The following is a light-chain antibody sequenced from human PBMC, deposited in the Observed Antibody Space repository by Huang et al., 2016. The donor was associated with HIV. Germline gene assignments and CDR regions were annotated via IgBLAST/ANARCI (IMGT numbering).Light chain of an antibody. Sequence: IQLTQSPSSLSASVGDRIIITCRASQDISNSLAWYQQKPGKAPTPLIFASSTLQSGVSSRFSGSASGTYFTLTINGLQPEDFATYYCQQLHAYPVTFGQGTRLDIE. CDR3: QQLHAYPVT. CDR1: QDISNS. CDR2: ASS. J-gene: IGKJ5*01. V-gene: IGKV1-9*01.